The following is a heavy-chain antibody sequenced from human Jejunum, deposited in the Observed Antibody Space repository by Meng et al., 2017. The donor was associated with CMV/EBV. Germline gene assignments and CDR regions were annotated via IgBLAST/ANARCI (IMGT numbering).Heavy chain of an antibody. J-gene: IGHJ4*02. V-gene: IGHV4-4*02. CDR1: GDSSSRNLW. CDR3: ARSPGFWSLDY. Sequence: AVSGDSSSRNLWWSWVRQPPGKGLEWIGEISYSGSTKYNPSLQSRVTISSDTTNNRFSLRLNSVTAADTGVYYCARSPGFWSLDYWGRGTRVTVSS. D-gene: IGHD2-8*02. CDR2: ISYSGST.